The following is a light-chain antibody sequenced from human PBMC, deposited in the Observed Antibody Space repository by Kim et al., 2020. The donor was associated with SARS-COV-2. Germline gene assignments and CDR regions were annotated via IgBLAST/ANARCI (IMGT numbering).Light chain of an antibody. CDR2: DVS. CDR3: FSYTSSSTLV. J-gene: IGLJ2*01. Sequence: GQSTTVSCTGTSSDIGANNCVSWYQQHPGKAPKLMIYDVSDRPSGVSDRFSGSKSGNTASLTISGLQAEDEADYYCFSYTSSSTLVFGGGTKLTVL. CDR1: SSDIGANNC. V-gene: IGLV2-14*03.